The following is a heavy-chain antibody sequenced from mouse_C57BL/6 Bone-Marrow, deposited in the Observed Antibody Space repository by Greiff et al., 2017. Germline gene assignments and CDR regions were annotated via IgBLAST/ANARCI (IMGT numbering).Heavy chain of an antibody. J-gene: IGHJ4*01. CDR2: INPNNGGT. CDR3: AGGYDYDCYAMDY. D-gene: IGHD2-4*01. V-gene: IGHV1-22*01. CDR1: GYTFTDYN. Sequence: EVQLQQSGPELVKPGASVKMSCKASGYTFTDYNMHWVKQSHGKSLEWIGYINPNNGGTSYNQKFKGKATLTVNKSSSTAYMELRSLTSEDSAVYYCAGGYDYDCYAMDYWGQGTSVTVSS.